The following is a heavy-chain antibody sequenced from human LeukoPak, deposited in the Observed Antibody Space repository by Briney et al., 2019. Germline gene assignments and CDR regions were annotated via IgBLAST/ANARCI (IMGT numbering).Heavy chain of an antibody. CDR2: MNPNSGNT. J-gene: IGHJ6*02. V-gene: IGHV1-8*01. D-gene: IGHD2-2*01. CDR3: ARGQPLSHYYYYGMDV. Sequence: ASVKVSCKASGYTFTSYDINWVRQAPGQGLEWMGWMNPNSGNTGYAQKFQGRVTMTRNTSISTAYMELSSLRSEDTAVYYCARGQPLSHYYYYGMDVWGQGTTVTVSS. CDR1: GYTFTSYD.